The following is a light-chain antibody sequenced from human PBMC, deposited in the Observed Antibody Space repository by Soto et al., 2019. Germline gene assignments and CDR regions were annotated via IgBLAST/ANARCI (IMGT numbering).Light chain of an antibody. CDR3: LQKYFYPFT. CDR2: AAS. J-gene: IGKJ3*01. Sequence: AIQMTQSPSSLSAYVGDRVTITCRASQGSRNDLDWFQQKPGQAPKLLIYAASNLQSGVPARFSGSGSGTDLTLTSSSLQPEDFATYYCLQKYFYPFTFGPGTKVDI. CDR1: QGSRND. V-gene: IGKV1-6*01.